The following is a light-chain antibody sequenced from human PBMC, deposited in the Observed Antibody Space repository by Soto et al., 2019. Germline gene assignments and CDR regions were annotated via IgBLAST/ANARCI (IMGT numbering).Light chain of an antibody. V-gene: IGKV2-30*01. J-gene: IGKJ5*01. CDR1: QSLLYSDGNIY. Sequence: EVVLPQSPLSLPVTLGQPTSISCRSTQSLLYSDGNIYLNWFQQRSGQSPRRLIYKVSTRDAGVPDRFSGSGSGTDFTLKIIRVEDEDVLVYYCTQTTHWTPITFCQGTRLEIK. CDR3: TQTTHWTPIT. CDR2: KVS.